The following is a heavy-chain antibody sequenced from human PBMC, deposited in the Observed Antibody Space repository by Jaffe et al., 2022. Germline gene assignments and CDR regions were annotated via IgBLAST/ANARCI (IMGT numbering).Heavy chain of an antibody. CDR2: IYWNDDK. D-gene: IGHD5-18*01. J-gene: IGHJ3*02. CDR1: GFSLSTSGVG. V-gene: IGHV2-5*01. Sequence: QITLKESGPTLVKPTQTLTLTCTFSGFSLSTSGVGVGWIRQPPGKALEWLALIYWNDDKRYSPSLKSRLTITKDTSKNQVVLTMTNMDPVDTATYYCAHRKYSYGYLGGSDAFDIWGQGTMVTVSS. CDR3: AHRKYSYGYLGGSDAFDI.